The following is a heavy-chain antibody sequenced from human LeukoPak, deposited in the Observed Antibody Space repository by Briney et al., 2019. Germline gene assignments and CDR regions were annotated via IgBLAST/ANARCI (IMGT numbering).Heavy chain of an antibody. CDR3: ARDLRSGYDWWNAFDI. V-gene: IGHV3-11*01. Sequence: NSGGSLRLSCAASGFTFSDYYMSWIRQAPGKGLEWVSYISSSGSAIYCADSVKGRFTISRDNAKNSLYLQMNSLRAEDTAVYYCARDLRSGYDWWNAFDIWGQGTMVTVSS. CDR1: GFTFSDYY. D-gene: IGHD5-12*01. CDR2: ISSSGSAI. J-gene: IGHJ3*02.